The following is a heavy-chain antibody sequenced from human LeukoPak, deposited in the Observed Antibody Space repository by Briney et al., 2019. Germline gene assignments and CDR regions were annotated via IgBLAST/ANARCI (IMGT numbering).Heavy chain of an antibody. J-gene: IGHJ5*02. CDR2: ISGSGGST. V-gene: IGHV3-23*01. CDR3: AKEGGYCSSTSCYNGWFDP. CDR1: GFTFSSYA. Sequence: GGSLRLSCEASGFTFSSYAMGWVRQAPGKGLEWVSAISGSGGSTYYADSVKGRFTISRDNSKTPLYLQMNSLRAEDTAVYYCAKEGGYCSSTSCYNGWFDPWGQGTLVTVSS. D-gene: IGHD2-2*02.